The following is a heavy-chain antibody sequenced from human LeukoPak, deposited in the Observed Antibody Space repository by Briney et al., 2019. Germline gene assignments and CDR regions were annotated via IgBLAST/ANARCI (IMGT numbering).Heavy chain of an antibody. CDR1: GFTFTNYE. CDR2: ITSSGSTR. Sequence: SGGSLRLSCAASGFTFTNYEMNWVRQAPGKGLEWVSYITSSGSTRYYADSLKGRFTISRDNAKNSVYLQMNSLRAEDTAVYYCAREWAAAAGIDYWGQGTLVTVSS. V-gene: IGHV3-48*03. J-gene: IGHJ4*02. CDR3: AREWAAAAGIDY. D-gene: IGHD6-13*01.